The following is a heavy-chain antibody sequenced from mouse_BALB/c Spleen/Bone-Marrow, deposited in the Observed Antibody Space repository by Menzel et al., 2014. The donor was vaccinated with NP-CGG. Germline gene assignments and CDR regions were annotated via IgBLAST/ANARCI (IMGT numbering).Heavy chain of an antibody. J-gene: IGHJ4*01. CDR3: TRSRRAMDH. Sequence: QVQLQQSGSVLVRPGASVNLSCKASGYTFTNSWMHWAKQRPGQGLEWIGEIHPNSGNANYNEKFKGKATLTVDTSSSTAYVDLSSLTSEDSAVYYCTRSRRAMDHWGQGTSVTVSS. CDR2: IHPNSGNA. V-gene: IGHV1S130*01. CDR1: GYTFTNSW. D-gene: IGHD2-12*01.